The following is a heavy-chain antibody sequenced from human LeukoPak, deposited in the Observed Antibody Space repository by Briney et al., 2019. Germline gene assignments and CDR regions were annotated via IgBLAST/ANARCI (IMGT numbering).Heavy chain of an antibody. V-gene: IGHV3-30-3*01. Sequence: PGRSLRLSCAASGFTFSSYAMHWVRQAPGKGLEWVAVISYDGSNKYYADSMKGRFTISRDNSKNTLYLQMNSLRAEDTAVYYCARDRFAYGSGSYFDYWGQGTLVTVSS. CDR1: GFTFSSYA. D-gene: IGHD3-10*01. CDR2: ISYDGSNK. J-gene: IGHJ4*02. CDR3: ARDRFAYGSGSYFDY.